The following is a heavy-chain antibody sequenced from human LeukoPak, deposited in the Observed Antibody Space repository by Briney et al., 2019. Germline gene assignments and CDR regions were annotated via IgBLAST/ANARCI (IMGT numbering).Heavy chain of an antibody. CDR1: GFTFSSYF. V-gene: IGHV4-4*07. Sequence: GSLRLSCVASGFTFSSYFWNWIRQPAGKGLEWIGRVYPSGSTKYNPSLKSRVTMSVDTSKNQFSLKLSSVTAADTAVYYCARESFVRGVSHFDYWGQGTLVTVSS. D-gene: IGHD3-10*01. CDR2: VYPSGST. J-gene: IGHJ4*02. CDR3: ARESFVRGVSHFDY.